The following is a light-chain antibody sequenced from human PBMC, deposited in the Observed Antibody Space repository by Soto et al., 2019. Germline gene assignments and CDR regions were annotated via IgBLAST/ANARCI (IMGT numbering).Light chain of an antibody. Sequence: EIVLTQSPGALSLSPGEAATLSCRASQSLSSSYVAWHQQKVGQPPRLLIYGASNRATGIPDRFSGSWSGTEFTLTISSLEPEDFAVYYCQQRSNRVTFGPGTKVDI. CDR2: GAS. CDR3: QQRSNRVT. CDR1: QSLSSSY. J-gene: IGKJ3*01. V-gene: IGKV3D-20*02.